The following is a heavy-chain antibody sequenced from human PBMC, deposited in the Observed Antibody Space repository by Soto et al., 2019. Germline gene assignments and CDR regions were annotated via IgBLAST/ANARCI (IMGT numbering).Heavy chain of an antibody. Sequence: EVQLLESGGGLVQPGGSLRLSCAASGFTFSSYAMSWVRQAPGKGLEWVSAISGSGGSTYYTDSVKGRFTISRDNSKNTLYLQMNSLRAEDTAVYYWAKSVGGTPRGFDYWGQGTLVTVSS. CDR3: AKSVGGTPRGFDY. V-gene: IGHV3-23*01. CDR1: GFTFSSYA. D-gene: IGHD3-16*01. J-gene: IGHJ4*02. CDR2: ISGSGGST.